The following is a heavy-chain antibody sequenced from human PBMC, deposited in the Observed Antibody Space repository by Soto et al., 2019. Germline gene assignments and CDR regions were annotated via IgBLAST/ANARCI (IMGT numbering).Heavy chain of an antibody. D-gene: IGHD3-3*01. V-gene: IGHV4-30-4*08. CDR3: ARVITIFGVVIIPRFDP. CDR1: GGSISSGAYY. J-gene: IGHJ5*02. Sequence: PSETLSLTCTVSGGSISSGAYYWSWIRQHPGKGLEWIGYIYYSGSTYYNPSLKSGVTISVDTSKNQFSLRLSSVTAADSAVYYCARVITIFGVVIIPRFDPWGQGTLVTVSS. CDR2: IYYSGST.